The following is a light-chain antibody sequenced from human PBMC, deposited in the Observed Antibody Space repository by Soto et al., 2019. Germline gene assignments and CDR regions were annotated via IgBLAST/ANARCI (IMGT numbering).Light chain of an antibody. V-gene: IGLV1-40*01. Sequence: QSVLTQPPSVSGAPGQRVTISCTGSSSNIGAGHDVHWYQHLPGTAPKLLIYGHGNRPPGDPARFSGSKSGTSASLAITRLQAEDEADDYCQSYDNNLSGSEVFGTWPKVTVL. CDR3: QSYDNNLSGSEV. CDR1: SSNIGAGHD. CDR2: GHG. J-gene: IGLJ1*01.